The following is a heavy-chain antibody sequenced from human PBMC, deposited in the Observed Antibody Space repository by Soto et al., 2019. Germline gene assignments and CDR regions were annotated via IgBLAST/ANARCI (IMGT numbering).Heavy chain of an antibody. CDR2: IMKDGGIK. CDR1: GFTFIDYW. Sequence: EVQLVESGGNLVQPGGSLRLSCAASGFTFIDYWMSWVRQAPGKGLEGVGDIMKDGGIKAYGDSFKGRFTMSRDNAKNSVYLQMYRLRVEDKGTCFCVRNSDFHRIDLWGQGTLVTVSS. D-gene: IGHD6-13*01. V-gene: IGHV3-7*05. J-gene: IGHJ5*02. CDR3: VRNSDFHRIDL.